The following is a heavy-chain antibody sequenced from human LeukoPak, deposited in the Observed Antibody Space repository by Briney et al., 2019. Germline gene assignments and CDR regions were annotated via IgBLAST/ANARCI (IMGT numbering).Heavy chain of an antibody. CDR2: ITTSGGST. V-gene: IGHV3-23*01. CDR3: ARDRSSTWYSD. CDR1: GFTFSSYA. J-gene: IGHJ4*02. Sequence: PGGSLRLSCAASGFTFSSYAMSWVRQAPGEGLEWVSSITTSGGSTYYADSVKGRFTISRDDAKNSLYLQMSSLRAEDTAVYYCARDRSSTWYSDWGQGTLVTVSS. D-gene: IGHD6-13*01.